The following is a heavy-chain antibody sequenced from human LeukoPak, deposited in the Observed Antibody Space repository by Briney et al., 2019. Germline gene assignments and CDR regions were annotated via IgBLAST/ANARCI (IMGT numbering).Heavy chain of an antibody. CDR3: ARDNSVEDTAWWFDT. CDR2: INPSGGST. V-gene: IGHV1-46*01. CDR1: GYTFTSYY. D-gene: IGHD4-23*01. J-gene: IGHJ5*02. Sequence: ASVKVSCKASGYTFTSYYMHWVRQSPGQGLEGMGIINPSGGSTSYAQKFQGRVTMTRDMSTSTDYMELSSLRSEDTAVYYCARDNSVEDTAWWFDTWGQGTLVTVSS.